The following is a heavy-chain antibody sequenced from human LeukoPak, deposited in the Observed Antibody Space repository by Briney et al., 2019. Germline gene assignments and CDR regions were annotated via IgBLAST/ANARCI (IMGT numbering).Heavy chain of an antibody. CDR1: GFTFSSYA. Sequence: PGRSLRLSCAASGFTFSSYAMTWVRQAPGKGLEWVSAISGSVSSTYYADSVKGRFTISRDDSKNTLYLQMNSLRAEDTAVYFCAKASTYYYDSSGYSLDYWGQGTLVTVSS. CDR2: ISGSVSST. V-gene: IGHV3-23*01. J-gene: IGHJ4*02. D-gene: IGHD3-22*01. CDR3: AKASTYYYDSSGYSLDY.